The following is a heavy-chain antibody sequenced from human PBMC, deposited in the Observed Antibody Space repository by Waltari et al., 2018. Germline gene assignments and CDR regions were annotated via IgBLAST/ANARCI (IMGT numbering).Heavy chain of an antibody. CDR1: GGSFSGYY. J-gene: IGHJ4*02. D-gene: IGHD3-3*01. V-gene: IGHV4-34*01. CDR2: INHSGST. Sequence: QVQLQQWGAGLLKPSETLSLTCAVYGGSFSGYYWSWIRQPPGKGLEWIGEINHSGSTNYNPSLKSRVTISVDKSKNKFALKLSCVTAADTAVYYCARGGITKNYDFWSGYYTGWYFDYWGQGTLVTVSS. CDR3: ARGGITKNYDFWSGYYTGWYFDY.